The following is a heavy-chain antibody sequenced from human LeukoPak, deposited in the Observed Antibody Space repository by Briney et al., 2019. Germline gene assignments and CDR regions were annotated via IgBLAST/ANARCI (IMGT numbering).Heavy chain of an antibody. CDR1: GYTFTGYY. J-gene: IGHJ6*03. Sequence: ASVKVSCKASGYTFTGYYMHWVRQAPGQGLEWMGWMNPSSGNTGYAQKFQGRVTITRNTSISTAYMELSSLRSEDTAVYYFARGRTVTTYNYWAYMDVCGKETT. CDR3: ARGRTVTTYNYWAYMDV. V-gene: IGHV1-8*03. D-gene: IGHD4-17*01. CDR2: MNPSSGNT.